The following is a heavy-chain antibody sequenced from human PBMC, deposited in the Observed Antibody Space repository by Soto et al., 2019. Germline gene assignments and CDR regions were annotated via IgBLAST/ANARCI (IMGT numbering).Heavy chain of an antibody. J-gene: IGHJ6*02. Sequence: SETLSLTCTVSGGSISSYYWSWIRQPAGKGLEWIGRIYTSGSTNYNPSLKSRVTMSVDTSKNQFSLKLSSVTAADTAVYYCARDRVEVTRDFWSGYYPAYYYYGMDVWGQGTTVTVSS. D-gene: IGHD3-3*01. CDR2: IYTSGST. V-gene: IGHV4-4*07. CDR1: GGSISSYY. CDR3: ARDRVEVTRDFWSGYYPAYYYYGMDV.